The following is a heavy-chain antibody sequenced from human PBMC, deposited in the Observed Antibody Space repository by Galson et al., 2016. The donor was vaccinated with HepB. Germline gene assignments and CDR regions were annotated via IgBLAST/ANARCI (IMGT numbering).Heavy chain of an antibody. CDR3: ARGFPRVDGSGKYYNGSFDY. Sequence: ETLSLTCAVYGGSFSGYYWSWIRQPPGKGLEWVGEINHSGSPNYNPSLKSRVTISVDTSKNQFSLKLISVTAADTAVYSCARGFPRVDGSGKYYNGSFDYWGQGTLVTVSS. J-gene: IGHJ4*02. CDR2: INHSGSP. CDR1: GGSFSGYY. V-gene: IGHV4-34*01. D-gene: IGHD3-10*01.